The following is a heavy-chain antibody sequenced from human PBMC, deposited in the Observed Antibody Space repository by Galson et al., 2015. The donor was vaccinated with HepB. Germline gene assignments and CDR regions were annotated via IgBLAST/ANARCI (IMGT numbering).Heavy chain of an antibody. J-gene: IGHJ4*02. V-gene: IGHV4-39*01. CDR2: MYHRGIT. Sequence: ETLSLTCTVSGGSIRSSSYYWGWIRQPPGKGLEWIGSMYHRGITYYNPSLKSRVTMSVDTSKNQFSLKLASATAADTAVYYCAKSDWYDGGPEYYFDYWGQGTLVSVSS. CDR3: AKSDWYDGGPEYYFDY. CDR1: GGSIRSSSYY. D-gene: IGHD6-19*01.